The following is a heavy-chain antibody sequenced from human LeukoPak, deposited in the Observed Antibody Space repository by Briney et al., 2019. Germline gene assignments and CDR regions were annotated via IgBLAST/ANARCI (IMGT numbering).Heavy chain of an antibody. V-gene: IGHV3-30*04. CDR2: ISYDGSNK. J-gene: IGHJ4*02. CDR3: ARERCSSTSCRRNPDY. CDR1: GFTFSSYA. D-gene: IGHD2-2*01. Sequence: GRSLRLSCAASGFTFSSYAMHWVRQAPDKGLEWVAVISYDGSNKYYADSVKGRFTISRDNSKNTLYLQMNSLRAEDTAVYYCARERCSSTSCRRNPDYWGQGTLVTVSS.